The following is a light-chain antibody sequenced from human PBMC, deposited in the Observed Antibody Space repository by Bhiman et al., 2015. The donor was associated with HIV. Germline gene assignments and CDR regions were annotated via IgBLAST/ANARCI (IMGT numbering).Light chain of an antibody. Sequence: SYELTQPPSVSVAPGKTARMTCGGNNIESKSVHWYQQKPGQAPVVVIYYDSDRPSGIPERFSGSNSGNTATLTISGTQPMDEADYYCQAWDSNTEVFGTGTKVTVL. CDR3: QAWDSNTEV. V-gene: IGLV3-21*01. CDR2: YDS. CDR1: NIESKS. J-gene: IGLJ1*01.